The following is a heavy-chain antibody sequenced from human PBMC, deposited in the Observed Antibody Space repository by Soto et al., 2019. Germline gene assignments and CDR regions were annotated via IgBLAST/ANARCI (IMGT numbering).Heavy chain of an antibody. D-gene: IGHD3-10*01. CDR2: IYHSGST. CDR3: ARQITMVRGVISKLYAFDI. CDR1: SGSISSSNW. J-gene: IGHJ3*02. Sequence: SETLSLTCAVSSGSISSSNWWSWVRQPPGKGLEWIGEIYHSGSTNYNPSLKSRVTISVDKSKNQFSLKLSSVTAADTAVYYCARQITMVRGVISKLYAFDIWGQGTMVTVSS. V-gene: IGHV4-4*02.